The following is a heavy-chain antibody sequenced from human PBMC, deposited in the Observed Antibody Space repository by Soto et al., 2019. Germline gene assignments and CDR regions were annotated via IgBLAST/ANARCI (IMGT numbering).Heavy chain of an antibody. CDR1: GFTFEDYI. Sequence: PGGSLRLSCAASGFTFEDYIMFWVRQAPGEGPEWVSSINWNGVTKYYSDSVRGRFTISRDNAKKSLYLQMNSLRPEDTAFYYCAKSVDGYIYEYFHHWGQGTLVTVSS. J-gene: IGHJ1*01. V-gene: IGHV3-9*01. D-gene: IGHD5-12*01. CDR2: INWNGVTK. CDR3: AKSVDGYIYEYFHH.